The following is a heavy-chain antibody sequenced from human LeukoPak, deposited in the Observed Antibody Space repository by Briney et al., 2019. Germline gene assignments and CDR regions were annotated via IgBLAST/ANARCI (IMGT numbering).Heavy chain of an antibody. CDR1: GGSISSSSYY. Sequence: SETLSLTCTVSGGSISSSSYYWGWIRQPPGKGLEWIGSIYYSGSIYYNPSLKSRVTISADTSKNQFSLKLSSVTAADTAIYYCARHLCTTSTTCYTAFDIWDQGTMVTVSS. V-gene: IGHV4-39*01. CDR2: IYYSGSI. D-gene: IGHD2-2*02. CDR3: ARHLCTTSTTCYTAFDI. J-gene: IGHJ3*02.